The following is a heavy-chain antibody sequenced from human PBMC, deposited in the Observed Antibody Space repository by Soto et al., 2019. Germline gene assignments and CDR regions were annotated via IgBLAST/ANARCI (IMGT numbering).Heavy chain of an antibody. CDR3: ARGAGTYWDVDL. V-gene: IGHV1-69*01. Sequence: QAQLVQPGAEVKKPGSSVKVSCKASGGSFNNHAVNWVRQAPGHGLEWMGGIVPIFGAADYAQKFQGRVTITADQSSSTSSMAMSRLRSEDTAVNYIARGAGTYWDVDLWGPGTLVSVSS. CDR1: GGSFNNHA. D-gene: IGHD1-26*01. J-gene: IGHJ2*01. CDR2: IVPIFGAA.